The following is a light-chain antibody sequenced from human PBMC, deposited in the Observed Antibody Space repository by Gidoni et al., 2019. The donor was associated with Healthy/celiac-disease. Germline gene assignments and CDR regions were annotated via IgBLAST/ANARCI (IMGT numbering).Light chain of an antibody. CDR1: QSVSSN. Sequence: EIVMPQSPATLSVSPGERATLSCRVSQSVSSNLAWYQQKPGQAPRLLIYGASTRATGIPARFSGSGSGTEFTLTISSLQSEDFAVYYCQQYNNWWTFXXXTKVEIK. CDR3: QQYNNWWT. V-gene: IGKV3-15*01. CDR2: GAS. J-gene: IGKJ1*01.